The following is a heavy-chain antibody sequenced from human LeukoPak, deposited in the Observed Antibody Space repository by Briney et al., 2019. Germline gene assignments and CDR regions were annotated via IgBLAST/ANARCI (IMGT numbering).Heavy chain of an antibody. CDR1: SGSISNYY. J-gene: IGHJ4*02. Sequence: TSETLSLTCIVSSGSISNYYWSWIRQPPGKGLEWIGYIHYSGSTNYNPSLKSRVTISVDTSKNQFSLKLSSVTAADTAVYYCATDNSYGSGSYYTWGQGTLVTVSS. CDR3: ATDNSYGSGSYYT. CDR2: IHYSGST. D-gene: IGHD3-10*01. V-gene: IGHV4-59*01.